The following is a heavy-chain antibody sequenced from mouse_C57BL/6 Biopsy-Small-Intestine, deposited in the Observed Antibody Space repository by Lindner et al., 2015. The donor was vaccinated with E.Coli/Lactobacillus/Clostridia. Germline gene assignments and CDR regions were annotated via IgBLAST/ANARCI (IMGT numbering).Heavy chain of an antibody. Sequence: VQLQESGGGLVKPGGSLKLSCAASGFTFSDYGMHRVRQAPEKGLEWVAYISSGSNTIYYADTVKGRFTVSRDNAKNTLFLQMTSLRSEDTAMYYCARPHYYSMDSWGQGTSVTVSS. V-gene: IGHV5-17*01. CDR1: GFTFSDYG. J-gene: IGHJ4*01. CDR3: ARPHYYSMDS. CDR2: ISSGSNTI.